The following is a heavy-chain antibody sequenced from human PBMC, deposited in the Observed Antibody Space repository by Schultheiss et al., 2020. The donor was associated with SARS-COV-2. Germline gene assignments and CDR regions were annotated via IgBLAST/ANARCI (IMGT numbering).Heavy chain of an antibody. D-gene: IGHD6-19*01. J-gene: IGHJ5*02. CDR1: GGSISSNFYF. Sequence: SETLSLTCTVSGGSISSNFYFWGWIRQPPGKGLEWIGTIYYSGSTYYNPSLKSRVTISVDTSKKQFSLNLSSVTAADTAVYYCARGYSGWRSEWFDPWGQGTLVTVSS. V-gene: IGHV4-39*07. CDR3: ARGYSGWRSEWFDP. CDR2: IYYSGST.